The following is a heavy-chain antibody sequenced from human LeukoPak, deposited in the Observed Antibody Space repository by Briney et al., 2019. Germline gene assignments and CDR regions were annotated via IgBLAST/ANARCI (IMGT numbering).Heavy chain of an antibody. CDR1: GFTISTYA. D-gene: IGHD5-12*01. V-gene: IGHV3-21*01. CDR2: ISSSSSYI. J-gene: IGHJ4*02. Sequence: GGSLRLSCAVSGFTISTYAMSWVRQAPGKGLEWVSSISSSSSYIYYADSVKGRFTISRDNAKNSLYLQMNSLRAEDTAVYYCARDKIVATIVLDYWGQGTLVTVSS. CDR3: ARDKIVATIVLDY.